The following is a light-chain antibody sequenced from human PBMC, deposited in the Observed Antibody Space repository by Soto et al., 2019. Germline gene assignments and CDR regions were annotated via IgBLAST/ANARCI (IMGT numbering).Light chain of an antibody. V-gene: IGKV3-11*01. CDR3: QQRVTWPGT. J-gene: IGKJ4*01. Sequence: EIELTQSPATLSLSPGERATLSCRASQNINNYLAWYQQKPGQTPRLLIYDASTRATDIPARFSGSGSGTDFTLTISGLEPEDFAVYHCQQRVTWPGTFGGGTKVEIK. CDR1: QNINNY. CDR2: DAS.